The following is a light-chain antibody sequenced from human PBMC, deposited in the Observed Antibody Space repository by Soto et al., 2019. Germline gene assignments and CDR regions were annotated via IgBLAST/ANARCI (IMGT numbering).Light chain of an antibody. V-gene: IGKV1-5*03. J-gene: IGKJ1*01. Sequence: DIPMTQSPSTLSASVGDRVTITCRASQRISSFLAWYQQKPGKAPKLLIQKASSLESGVPSRFSGSGSETEFTLTISSLQPDDFATYYCQQYNIYPRTFGQGTKVEIK. CDR2: KAS. CDR1: QRISSF. CDR3: QQYNIYPRT.